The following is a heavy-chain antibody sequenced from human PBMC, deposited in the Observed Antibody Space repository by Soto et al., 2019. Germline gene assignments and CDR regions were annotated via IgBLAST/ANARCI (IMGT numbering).Heavy chain of an antibody. CDR1: GYTFTSYA. Sequence: ASVKVSCKASGYTFTSYAMHWVRQAPGQRLEWMGWINAGNGNTKYSQKFQGRVTITRDTSASTAYMELSSLRSEDTAVYYCARSTVFCCCYWALIYGMYVWGQGTSVTVSS. CDR2: INAGNGNT. D-gene: IGHD3-3*01. CDR3: ARSTVFCCCYWALIYGMYV. J-gene: IGHJ6*02. V-gene: IGHV1-3*01.